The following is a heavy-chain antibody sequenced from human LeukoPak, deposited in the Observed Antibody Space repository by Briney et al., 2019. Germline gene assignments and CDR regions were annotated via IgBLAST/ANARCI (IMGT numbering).Heavy chain of an antibody. CDR2: INPNSDGT. CDR1: GYTFTGYY. V-gene: IGHV1-2*02. J-gene: IGHJ1*01. Sequence: GASVKVSCKASGYTFTGYYMHWVRQAPGQGLEWMGWINPNSDGTNYAQKFQGRVTMTRDTSISTAYMELSRLRSDDTAVYYCARGGYSSSWYPRAEYLQHWGQGTLVTVSS. D-gene: IGHD6-13*01. CDR3: ARGGYSSSWYPRAEYLQH.